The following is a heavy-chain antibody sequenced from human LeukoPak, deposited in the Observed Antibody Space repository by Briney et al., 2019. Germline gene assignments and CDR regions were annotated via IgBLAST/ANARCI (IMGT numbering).Heavy chain of an antibody. CDR3: ARRQWPYYFDY. CDR1: GGSISSSSYY. D-gene: IGHD6-19*01. J-gene: IGHJ4*02. CDR2: IYYSGST. Sequence: PSETLSLTCTVSGGSISSSSYYWGWNRQPPGKGLEWIGSIYYSGSTYYNPSLKSRVTISVDTSKNQFSLKLSSVTAADTAVYYCARRQWPYYFDYWGQGTLVTVSS. V-gene: IGHV4-39*01.